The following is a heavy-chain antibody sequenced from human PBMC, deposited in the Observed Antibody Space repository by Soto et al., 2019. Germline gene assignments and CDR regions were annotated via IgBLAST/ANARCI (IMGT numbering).Heavy chain of an antibody. CDR1: GFTCSSHA. J-gene: IGHJ3*02. V-gene: IGHV3-64*01. Sequence: PGGSLRLSCAASGFTCSSHAMHWVRQAPGKGLEYVSAISSNGGSTYYANSVKGRFTISRDNSKNTLYLQMGSLRAEDMAVYYCARALGYAFDIWGQGTMVTVSS. CDR3: ARALGYAFDI. D-gene: IGHD7-27*01. CDR2: ISSNGGST.